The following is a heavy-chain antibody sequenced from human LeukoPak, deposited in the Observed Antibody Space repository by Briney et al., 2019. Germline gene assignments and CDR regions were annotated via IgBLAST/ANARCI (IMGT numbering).Heavy chain of an antibody. J-gene: IGHJ4*02. V-gene: IGHV3-30*02. D-gene: IGHD3-10*01. CDR1: GFHLNRNG. CDR3: ARDFDDVNGDYYYIPDY. CDR2: IRYDGTKK. Sequence: GGSLGLSFSASGFHLNRNGMHRGRPAPGKGLGWVGFIRYDGTKKFYGDSVRGRFTSSRDNSKNTVYLQMNSLRDDDTAVYYCARDFDDVNGDYYYIPDYWGQGILVTVSS.